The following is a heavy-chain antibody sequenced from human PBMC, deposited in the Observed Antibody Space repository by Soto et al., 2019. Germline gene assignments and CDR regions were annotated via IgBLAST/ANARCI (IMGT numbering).Heavy chain of an antibody. CDR3: ARHFGLITHFDY. CDR1: GYRFTSYW. V-gene: IGHV5-10-1*01. D-gene: IGHD3-16*01. Sequence: GESLKISCKASGYRFTSYWISWVRQTPGKGLEWMGRVDSSDSHANYSPSFQGRVTISVGKSISTAYLQWSSLKASDTAVYYCARHFGLITHFDYWGQGALVTVSS. CDR2: VDSSDSHA. J-gene: IGHJ4*02.